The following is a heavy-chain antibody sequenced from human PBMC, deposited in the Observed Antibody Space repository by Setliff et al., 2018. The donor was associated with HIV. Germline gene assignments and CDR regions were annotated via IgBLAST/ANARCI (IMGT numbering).Heavy chain of an antibody. Sequence: GESLKISCKASGYNFVNYCIAWVRQMSGMGLDYMGMICPSDSETTYSPSFQGQIIMSVDKSLSTAYLQWSSLKASDTAIYYCARQKMEGTQYSFWSSFLNRNPSDGADWYLDLWGHGTLVTVSS. CDR1: GYNFVNYC. CDR2: ICPSDSET. J-gene: IGHJ2*01. D-gene: IGHD3-3*01. CDR3: ARQKMEGTQYSFWSSFLNRNPSDGADWYLDL. V-gene: IGHV5-51*01.